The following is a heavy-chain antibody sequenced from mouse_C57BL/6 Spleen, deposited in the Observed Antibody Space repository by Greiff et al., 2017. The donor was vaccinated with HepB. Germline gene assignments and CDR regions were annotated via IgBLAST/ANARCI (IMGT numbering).Heavy chain of an antibody. J-gene: IGHJ3*01. V-gene: IGHV1-69*01. Sequence: QVQLQQPGAELVMPGASVKLSCKASGYTFTSYWMHWVKQRPGQGLEWIGEIDPSDSYTNYNQKFKGKSTLTVDKSSSTAYMQLSSLTSEDSAVNDCERDGPFADWGKGTLVTVSA. CDR1: GYTFTSYW. D-gene: IGHD2-3*01. CDR2: IDPSDSYT. CDR3: ERDGPFAD.